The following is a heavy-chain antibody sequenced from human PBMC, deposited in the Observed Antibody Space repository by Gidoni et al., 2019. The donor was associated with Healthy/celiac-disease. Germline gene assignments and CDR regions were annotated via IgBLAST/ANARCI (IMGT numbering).Heavy chain of an antibody. CDR1: GFPVSINY. V-gene: IGHV3-66*02. CDR2: IYSGGST. CDR3: ARDSTYYYDSSGYYGGVYYYYGMDV. J-gene: IGHJ6*02. Sequence: EVQLVESGGGLVQPGGSLGLSCAAAGFPVSINYITWVRRGPGKGLEWVSVIYSGGSTYYADSVKGRFTISIDNSKNTLYLQMNSLRAEDTAVYYCARDSTYYYDSSGYYGGVYYYYGMDVWGQGTTVTVSS. D-gene: IGHD3-22*01.